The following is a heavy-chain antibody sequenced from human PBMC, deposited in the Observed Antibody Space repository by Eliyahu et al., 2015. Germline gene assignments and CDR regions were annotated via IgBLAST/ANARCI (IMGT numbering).Heavy chain of an antibody. CDR3: AKSPSNWGSRWFDP. Sequence: EVQLLESGGGLVQPGGSLRLSCAASGFTFSSXAMXWVRQAPGKGLEWVSAISGSGGSTYYADSVKGRFTISRDNSKNTLYLQMNSLRAEDTAVYYCAKSPSNWGSRWFDPWGQGTLVTVSS. CDR2: ISGSGGST. CDR1: GFTFSSXA. D-gene: IGHD7-27*01. V-gene: IGHV3-23*01. J-gene: IGHJ5*02.